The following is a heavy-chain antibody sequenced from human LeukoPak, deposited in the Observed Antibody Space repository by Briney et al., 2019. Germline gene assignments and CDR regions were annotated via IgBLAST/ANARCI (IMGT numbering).Heavy chain of an antibody. V-gene: IGHV3-23*01. D-gene: IGHD6-6*01. CDR2: ISGSGSRT. CDR1: GFTFSSYA. Sequence: GGSLRLSCAASGFTFSSYAMSWVRQAPGKGLGWVSAISGSGSRTYYADSVKGRFTISRDNSKNTLYLQMNSLRAEDTAVYYCARTSIAAGFDYWGQGTLVTVSS. CDR3: ARTSIAAGFDY. J-gene: IGHJ4*02.